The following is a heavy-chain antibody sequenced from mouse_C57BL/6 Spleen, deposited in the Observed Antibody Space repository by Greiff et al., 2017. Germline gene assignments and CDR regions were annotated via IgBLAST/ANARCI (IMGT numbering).Heavy chain of an antibody. J-gene: IGHJ3*01. Sequence: QVQLQQSGPELVKPGASVKISCKASGYAFSSSWMHWVKQRPGKGLEWIGRIYPGDGDTNYNGKFKGKATLTADKSSSTAYMQLSSLTSEDSAVYFCARRDWDPFAYWGQGTLVTVSA. CDR2: IYPGDGDT. CDR1: GYAFSSSW. CDR3: ARRDWDPFAY. V-gene: IGHV1-82*01. D-gene: IGHD4-1*01.